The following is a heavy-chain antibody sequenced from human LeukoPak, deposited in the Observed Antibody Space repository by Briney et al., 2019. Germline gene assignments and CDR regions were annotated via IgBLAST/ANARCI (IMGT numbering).Heavy chain of an antibody. J-gene: IGHJ4*02. CDR2: ITGGGSGI. CDR1: GFTFSNYA. CDR3: AKWGDYDVLTGYYVSDY. D-gene: IGHD3-9*01. V-gene: IGHV3-23*01. Sequence: GASLRLSCAASGFTFSNYAVSWVRQAPGKGLEWGSAITGGGSGIYYADSMKSRFTISRDNSKNTLYLQINSLRAEDTAVYYCAKWGDYDVLTGYYVSDYWGQGTLVTVSS.